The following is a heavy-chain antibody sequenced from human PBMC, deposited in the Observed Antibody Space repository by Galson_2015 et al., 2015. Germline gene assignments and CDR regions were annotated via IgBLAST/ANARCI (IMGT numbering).Heavy chain of an antibody. D-gene: IGHD2-2*01. V-gene: IGHV1-18*01. CDR2: ISAYNGNT. J-gene: IGHJ4*02. Sequence: VKVSCKASGYTFTSYGISWVRLAPGQGLEWMGWISAYNGNTNYAQKLQGRVTMTTDTSTSTAYMELRSLRSDDTAVYYCARELRYCSSTSCYPYFDYWGQGTLVTVSS. CDR1: GYTFTSYG. CDR3: ARELRYCSSTSCYPYFDY.